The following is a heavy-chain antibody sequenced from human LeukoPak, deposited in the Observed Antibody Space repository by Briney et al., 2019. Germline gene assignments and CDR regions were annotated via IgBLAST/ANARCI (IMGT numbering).Heavy chain of an antibody. Sequence: PGGSLRLSCAASGFTFSSYSMNWVRQAPGKGLGWVSYISTSSSTIYYADSVKGRFTISRDNAKNSLYLQMNSLRAEDTAVYYCARYYSGYDDYWGQGTLVTVSS. V-gene: IGHV3-48*04. D-gene: IGHD5-12*01. CDR1: GFTFSSYS. CDR3: ARYYSGYDDY. CDR2: ISTSSSTI. J-gene: IGHJ4*02.